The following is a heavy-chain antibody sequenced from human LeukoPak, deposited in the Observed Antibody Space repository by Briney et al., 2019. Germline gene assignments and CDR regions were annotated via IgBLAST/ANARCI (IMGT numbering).Heavy chain of an antibody. CDR2: IKSKTDGGTT. CDR3: TTGGYYLVYYYYYMGV. CDR1: GFTFSNAW. D-gene: IGHD3-22*01. V-gene: IGHV3-15*01. Sequence: GGSLRLSCAASGFTFSNAWMSWVRQAPGKGLEWVGRIKSKTDGGTTDYAAPVKGRFTISRDDSKNTLYLQMNSLKTEDTAVYYCTTGGYYLVYYYYYMGVWGKGTTVTVSS. J-gene: IGHJ6*03.